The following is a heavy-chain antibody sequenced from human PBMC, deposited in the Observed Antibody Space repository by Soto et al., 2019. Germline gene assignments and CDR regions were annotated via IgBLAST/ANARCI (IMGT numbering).Heavy chain of an antibody. Sequence: GGSLRLSCAASGFTFSSYGMHWVRQAPGKGLEWVAVISYDGSNKYYADSVKGRFTISRDNSKNTLYLQMNSLRAEDTAVYYCAKDQPHRLRLGELSDYYFDYWGQGTLVTVSS. D-gene: IGHD3-16*02. CDR1: GFTFSSYG. J-gene: IGHJ4*02. V-gene: IGHV3-30*18. CDR3: AKDQPHRLRLGELSDYYFDY. CDR2: ISYDGSNK.